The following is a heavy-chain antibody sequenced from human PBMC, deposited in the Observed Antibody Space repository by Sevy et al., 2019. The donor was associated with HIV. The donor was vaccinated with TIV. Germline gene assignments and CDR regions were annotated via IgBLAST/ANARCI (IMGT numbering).Heavy chain of an antibody. CDR1: GYTFTSYG. V-gene: IGHV1-18*01. D-gene: IGHD1-26*01. J-gene: IGHJ4*02. Sequence: ASVKVSCKASGYTFTSYGISWVRQAPGQGLEWMGWISAYNGNTNYAQKLQGRVTMTTDTSTSTAYMELRSLRSDDTAVYYCASSRVSDRGAWWALLSGPFDYWGQGTLVTVSS. CDR2: ISAYNGNT. CDR3: ASSRVSDRGAWWALLSGPFDY.